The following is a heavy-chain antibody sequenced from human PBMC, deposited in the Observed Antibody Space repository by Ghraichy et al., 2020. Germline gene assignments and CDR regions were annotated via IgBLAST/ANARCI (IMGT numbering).Heavy chain of an antibody. Sequence: GGSLRLSCAASGFTFSSYAMSWVRQAPGKGLEWVSAISGSGGSTYYADSVKGRFTISSDNSKNTLYLQMNSLRVEDTAVYYCAKFRPRYCGGDCYSSFDYWGQDTLVTGSS. CDR2: ISGSGGST. CDR3: AKFRPRYCGGDCYSSFDY. V-gene: IGHV3-23*01. D-gene: IGHD2-21*02. J-gene: IGHJ4*02. CDR1: GFTFSSYA.